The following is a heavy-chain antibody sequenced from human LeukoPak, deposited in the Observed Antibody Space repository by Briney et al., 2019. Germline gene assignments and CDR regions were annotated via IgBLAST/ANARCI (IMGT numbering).Heavy chain of an antibody. CDR2: ISGSGSST. V-gene: IGHV3-23*01. CDR3: AKVLVLASVNRYYFDY. D-gene: IGHD2-15*01. CDR1: GLTFSSSA. J-gene: IGHJ4*02. Sequence: GGSLRLSCAASGLTFSSSAMSWVRQAPGKGLEWVSLISGSGSSTYYADSVKGRFTISRDNSKNTLYLQMNSLRAEDTAVYYCAKVLVLASVNRYYFDYWGQGTLVSVYS.